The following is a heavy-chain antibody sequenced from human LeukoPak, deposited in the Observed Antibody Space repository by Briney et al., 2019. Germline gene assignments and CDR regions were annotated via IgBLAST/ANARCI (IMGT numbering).Heavy chain of an antibody. CDR3: SRKDTPMIYFDC. V-gene: IGHV4-4*02. D-gene: IGHD5-18*01. J-gene: IGHJ4*02. CDR1: GDSICRTHW. CDR2: IFHSEST. Sequence: SDTLSLTCALSGDSICRTHWWAWVRHPPGNGLGCIGDIFHSESTNYNPSLKSRVSMSVDKSKNQFSLRLNPVTAAGTAVYYCSRKDTPMIYFDCWGQGTLVTVSS.